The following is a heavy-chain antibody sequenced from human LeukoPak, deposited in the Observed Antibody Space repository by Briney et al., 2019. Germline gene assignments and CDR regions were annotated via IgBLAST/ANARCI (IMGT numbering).Heavy chain of an antibody. V-gene: IGHV3-33*06. J-gene: IGHJ5*02. CDR1: GFTFSSYG. CDR2: IWYDGSNK. Sequence: GGSLRLSCAASGFTFSSYGRHWVRQAPGKGLEWVAVIWYDGSNKYYADSVKGRFTISRDNSKNTLYLQMNSLRAEDTAVYYCAKDFYLNAMVPFDPWGQGTLVTVSS. CDR3: AKDFYLNAMVPFDP. D-gene: IGHD3-10*01.